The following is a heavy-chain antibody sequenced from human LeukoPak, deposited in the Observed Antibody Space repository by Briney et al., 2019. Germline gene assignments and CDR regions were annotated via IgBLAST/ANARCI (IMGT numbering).Heavy chain of an antibody. CDR2: IYYRWYP. D-gene: IGHD2-21*01. V-gene: IGHV4-59*08. Sequence: PSETLPLTCFVSGRSLSRYYWSWIRQPPGKGVEWVGFIYYRWYPKYNPSLKRRLTITVDTHKNHFSLKLSSVTAAYTAVYYCASTRRSVFWVPSDAFDIWGEGTMVTVSS. CDR1: GRSLSRYY. CDR3: ASTRRSVFWVPSDAFDI. J-gene: IGHJ3*02.